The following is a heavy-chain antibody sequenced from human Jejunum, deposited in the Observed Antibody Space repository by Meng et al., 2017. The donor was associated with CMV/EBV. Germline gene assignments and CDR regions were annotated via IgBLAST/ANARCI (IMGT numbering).Heavy chain of an antibody. CDR2: IYIIGNT. D-gene: IGHD6-6*01. CDR1: GGSTSSRHSY. V-gene: IGHV4-30-4*01. J-gene: IGHJ5*02. Sequence: SRPGLIKLYRTRFSPFNFYGGSTSSRHSYWRWFRHPPGKRLEWIGFIYIIGNTYYNPSLNSRVSSSLNTSKNQFSLKLTSVTDAHTALYYYTRCAITASVNFDPWGQGTLVTVSS. CDR3: TRCAITASVNFDP.